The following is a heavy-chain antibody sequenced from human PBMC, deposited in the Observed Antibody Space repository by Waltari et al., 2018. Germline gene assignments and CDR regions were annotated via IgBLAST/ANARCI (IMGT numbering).Heavy chain of an antibody. CDR1: GGSISSYY. Sequence: QVQLQESGPGLVKPSETLSLTCTVSGGSISSYYWSWIRQPPGKGLEWIGYIYYSGSTNYNPSLKSRVTISVDTSKNQFSLKLSSVTAADTAVYYCARSPAPYYDFWSGTYYYYYYMDVWGKGTTVTVSS. D-gene: IGHD3-3*01. CDR2: IYYSGST. V-gene: IGHV4-59*01. CDR3: ARSPAPYYDFWSGTYYYYYYMDV. J-gene: IGHJ6*03.